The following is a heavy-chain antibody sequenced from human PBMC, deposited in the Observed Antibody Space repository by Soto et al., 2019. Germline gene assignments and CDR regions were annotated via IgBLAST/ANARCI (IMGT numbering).Heavy chain of an antibody. CDR2: ISGSGDST. V-gene: IGHV3-23*01. CDR1: GFTLSSHS. J-gene: IGHJ4*02. CDR3: ARELDYYERSGYYPDY. D-gene: IGHD3-22*01. Sequence: PGGSLRLSCGASGFTLSSHSMTWVRQAPGKGLEWVSAISGSGDSTYYADSVKGRFTISRDNSKNTMFLQMNSLRAEDTAVYYCARELDYYERSGYYPDYWGQRARVTVPS.